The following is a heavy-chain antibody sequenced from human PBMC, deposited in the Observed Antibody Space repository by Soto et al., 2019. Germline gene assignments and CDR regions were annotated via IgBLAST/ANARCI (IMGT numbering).Heavy chain of an antibody. D-gene: IGHD2-2*01. CDR1: GYTFTSYA. J-gene: IGHJ6*02. CDR3: AGHYCSSTSCYFFGMDV. V-gene: IGHV1-3*01. Sequence: WASVKVSCKASGYTFTSYAMHWVRQAPGQRLEWMGWINAGNGNTKYSQKFQGRVTITRDTSASTAYMELSSLRSEDTAVYYCAGHYCSSTSCYFFGMDVWGQGTTVTVSS. CDR2: INAGNGNT.